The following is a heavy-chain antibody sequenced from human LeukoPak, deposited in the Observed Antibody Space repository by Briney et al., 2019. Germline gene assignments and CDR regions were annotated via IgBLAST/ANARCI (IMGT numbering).Heavy chain of an antibody. V-gene: IGHV4-59*01. CDR3: AREGYSGSAGSDFDY. D-gene: IGHD1-26*01. J-gene: IGHJ4*02. CDR1: GGSISSYY. Sequence: SETLSLTRTVSGGSISSYYWSWIRQPPGKGLEWLGYIYYSGSTNYNPSLKSRVTISVDTSKNQFFLKLSSVTAADTAVYYCAREGYSGSAGSDFDYWGQGTLVTVSS. CDR2: IYYSGST.